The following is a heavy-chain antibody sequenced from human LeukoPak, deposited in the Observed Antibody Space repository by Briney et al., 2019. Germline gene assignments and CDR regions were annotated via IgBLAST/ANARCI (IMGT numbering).Heavy chain of an antibody. CDR3: ARDDIVVVPAATADY. CDR2: TYHSGST. V-gene: IGHV4-38-2*02. J-gene: IGHJ4*02. CDR1: GYSISSGYY. Sequence: SETLSLTCTVSGYSISSGYYWGWIRQPPGKGLEWIGSTYHSGSTYYNPSLKSRVTISVDTSKNQFSLKLSSVTAADTAVYYCARDDIVVVPAATADYWGQGTLVTVSS. D-gene: IGHD2-2*01.